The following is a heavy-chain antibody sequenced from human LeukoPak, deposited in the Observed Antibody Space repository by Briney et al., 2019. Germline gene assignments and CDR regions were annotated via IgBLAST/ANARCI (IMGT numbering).Heavy chain of an antibody. J-gene: IGHJ6*03. D-gene: IGHD3-3*01. CDR3: ASVMEWFNSYYYYYYMDV. V-gene: IGHV3-11*01. CDR1: GFTFSDYY. CDR2: VSSSGSTI. Sequence: PGGSLRLSCAASGFTFSDYYMSWIRQAPGKGLEWVSVVSSSGSTIYYADSVKGRLTISRDNAKNSLYLQMNSLRAEDTAVYYCASVMEWFNSYYYYYYMDVWGKGTTVTVSS.